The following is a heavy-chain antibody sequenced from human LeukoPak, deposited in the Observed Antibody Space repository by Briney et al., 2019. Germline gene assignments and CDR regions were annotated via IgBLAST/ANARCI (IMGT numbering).Heavy chain of an antibody. CDR1: GFTLSNYW. CDR3: ARDEVGGPLKY. D-gene: IGHD6-6*01. CDR2: IKEDGSEK. J-gene: IGHJ4*02. Sequence: PGGSLRLSCVASGFTLSNYWMSWVRQAPGKGLEWVANIKEDGSEKKYVDSVKGRFTISRDNAENSLDLQMSSLRAEDTAMYYCARDEVGGPLKYWGQGTLVTVSS. V-gene: IGHV3-7*01.